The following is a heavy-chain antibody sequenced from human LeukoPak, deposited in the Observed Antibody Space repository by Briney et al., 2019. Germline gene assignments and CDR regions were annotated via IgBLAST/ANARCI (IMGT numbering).Heavy chain of an antibody. CDR3: ARVNWNYFPEDY. D-gene: IGHD1-7*01. Sequence: GGSLRLSCAASGFTFSSYWVSWVRQAPGKGLEWVANIKQDGSEKYYVDSVKGRFTISRDNAKNSLYLQMNSLRAEDTAVYYCARVNWNYFPEDYWGQGTLVTVSS. V-gene: IGHV3-7*01. CDR2: IKQDGSEK. CDR1: GFTFSSYW. J-gene: IGHJ4*02.